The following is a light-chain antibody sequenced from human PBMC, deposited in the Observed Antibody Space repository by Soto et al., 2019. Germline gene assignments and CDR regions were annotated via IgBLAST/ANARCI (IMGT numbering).Light chain of an antibody. Sequence: DIQMTQSPSSLSASVGDRVSVTCRASQSISTFLNWYQQRPGEAPKLLIYAASSLQSGVPSRFSGSRSGAYFTLTIGSLQPEDLATYYCQQRYTTPRTFGQGTKVEVK. J-gene: IGKJ1*01. CDR1: QSISTF. V-gene: IGKV1-39*01. CDR2: AAS. CDR3: QQRYTTPRT.